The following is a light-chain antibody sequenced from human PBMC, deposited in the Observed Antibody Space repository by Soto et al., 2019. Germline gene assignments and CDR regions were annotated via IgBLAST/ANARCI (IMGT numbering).Light chain of an antibody. CDR2: AVS. CDR3: SSYTSSSTPRV. CDR1: FSDVGGSHY. V-gene: IGLV2-14*01. J-gene: IGLJ2*01. Sequence: QSVLTQPASVSGSPGQSITISCTGTFSDVGGSHYVSWYQQHPGKAPKLMIYAVSNRPSGVSNRFSGSKSGNTASLTISGLQTEDEADYYCSSYTSSSTPRVFGGGTKLTVL.